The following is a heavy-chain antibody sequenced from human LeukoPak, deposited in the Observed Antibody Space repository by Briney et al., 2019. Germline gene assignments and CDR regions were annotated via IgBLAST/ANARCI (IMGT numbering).Heavy chain of an antibody. CDR1: GGTFSSYA. CDR2: IIPIFGTA. Sequence: SVKVSCKASGGTFSSYAISWVRQAPGQGLEWMGGIIPIFGTANYAQKFQGRVTITADEYTAVYYCARGEITMTPLGHYYYMDVWGKGTTVTVSS. J-gene: IGHJ6*03. CDR3: MDV. V-gene: IGHV1-69*01. D-gene: IGHD3-22*01.